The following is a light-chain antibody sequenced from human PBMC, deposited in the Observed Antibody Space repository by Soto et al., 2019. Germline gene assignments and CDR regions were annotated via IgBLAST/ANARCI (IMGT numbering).Light chain of an antibody. Sequence: EVVLTQSPGTLSLSPGERATLSCRASQSVTSSYLAWYQHKSGQAPRLLIFAASSRATGIPDRFSGSGSGTDFTLTISRLEPEDFALYYCQQYGSSPYTFVQGTKLEI. CDR3: QQYGSSPYT. J-gene: IGKJ2*01. CDR1: QSVTSSY. V-gene: IGKV3-20*01. CDR2: AAS.